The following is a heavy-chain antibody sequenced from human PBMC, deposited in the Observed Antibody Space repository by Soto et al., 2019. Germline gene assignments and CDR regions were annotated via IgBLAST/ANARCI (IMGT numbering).Heavy chain of an antibody. CDR1: GGSISSYY. CDR2: IYYSGST. CDR3: ARGRGGWFINQLLNAFDI. D-gene: IGHD2-2*01. Sequence: QVQLQESGPGLVKPSETLSLTCTVSGGSISSYYWSWIRQPPGKGLEWIGYIYYSGSTNYNPSLKSRVVISVDTSKYQFSLKLSSVTAADTAVYYCARGRGGWFINQLLNAFDIWGQGTMVTVSS. J-gene: IGHJ3*02. V-gene: IGHV4-59*01.